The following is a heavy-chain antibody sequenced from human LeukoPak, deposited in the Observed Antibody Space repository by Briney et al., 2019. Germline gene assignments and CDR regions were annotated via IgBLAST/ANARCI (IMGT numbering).Heavy chain of an antibody. V-gene: IGHV4-34*01. CDR3: ARAGYANWFDP. CDR1: GGSFSGYY. CDR2: INHSGST. D-gene: IGHD5-12*01. Sequence: SETLSLTCAVYGGSFSGYYWSWIRQPPGKGLEWIGEINHSGSTNYNPSLKSRVTISVDTSKNQFSLKLSSVTAADTAVYYCARAGYANWFDPWGQGTLVTVSS. J-gene: IGHJ5*02.